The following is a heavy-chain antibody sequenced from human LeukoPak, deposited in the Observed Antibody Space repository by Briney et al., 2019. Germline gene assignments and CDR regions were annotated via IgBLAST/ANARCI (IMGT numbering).Heavy chain of an antibody. CDR3: AKDTKKYYDFWSGYYDY. Sequence: GGSLRLSCAASGFTFDDYAMHWVRQAPGKGLEWVSGISWNSGSIGYADSVKGRFTISRDNAKNSLYLQMNSLRAEDMALYYCAKDTKKYYDFWSGYYDYWGQGTLVTVSS. J-gene: IGHJ4*02. D-gene: IGHD3-3*01. CDR1: GFTFDDYA. V-gene: IGHV3-9*03. CDR2: ISWNSGSI.